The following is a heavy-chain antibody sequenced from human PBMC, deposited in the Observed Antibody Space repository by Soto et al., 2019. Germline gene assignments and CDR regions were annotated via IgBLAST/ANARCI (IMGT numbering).Heavy chain of an antibody. CDR1: GFTFSNDW. D-gene: IGHD3-22*01. Sequence: GGSLRLSCAASGFTFSNDWMSWVRQAPGKGLEWVGRIKSKSDGGTTDYAAPVKGRFTISRDDSKNTRYLQMNSLKTEDTAVYYCATDPTMIVVVKGNWGQGTLVTVSS. V-gene: IGHV3-15*01. J-gene: IGHJ4*02. CDR3: ATDPTMIVVVKGN. CDR2: IKSKSDGGTT.